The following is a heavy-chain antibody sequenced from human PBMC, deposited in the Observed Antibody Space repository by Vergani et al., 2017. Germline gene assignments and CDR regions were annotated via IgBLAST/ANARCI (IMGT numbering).Heavy chain of an antibody. V-gene: IGHV3-7*01. Sequence: EVQLLESGGGLVQPGGSLRLSCAASGFTFSSYWMSWVRQAPGKGLEWVANIKQDGSEKYYVDSVKGRFTISRDNAKNSLYLQMNSLRAEDTAVYYCARDHSIFKDGFDYWGQGTLVTVSS. CDR3: ARDHSIFKDGFDY. CDR1: GFTFSSYW. CDR2: IKQDGSEK. J-gene: IGHJ4*02. D-gene: IGHD3-3*02.